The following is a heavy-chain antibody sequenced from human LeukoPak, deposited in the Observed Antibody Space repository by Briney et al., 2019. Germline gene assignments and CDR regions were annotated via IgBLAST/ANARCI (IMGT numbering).Heavy chain of an antibody. CDR3: ASGWDYYDSSVYSLRVYYYYYMDV. CDR2: IYPADSET. J-gene: IGHJ6*03. D-gene: IGHD3-22*01. CDR1: GYSFSSHW. Sequence: GESLKISCKGSGYSFSSHWIGWVRQMPGKGLEWMGIIYPADSETKYSPSFEGQVTISADRSVKTAYVQWSSLKASDTAMYYCASGWDYYDSSVYSLRVYYYYYMDVWGKGTTVTVSS. V-gene: IGHV5-51*01.